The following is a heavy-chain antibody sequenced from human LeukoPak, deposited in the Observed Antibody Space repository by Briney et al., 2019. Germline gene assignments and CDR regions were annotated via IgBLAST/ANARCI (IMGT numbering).Heavy chain of an antibody. J-gene: IGHJ4*02. CDR1: GASISNSTYY. D-gene: IGHD3/OR15-3a*01. CDR2: IYYSGST. Sequence: SETLSLTCNVSGASISNSTYYWGWIRQPPGKGLEWIGSIYYSGSTYCKPSLKSRLTISVDTSKNQFSLRLTSVTAADTAVYYCARQTGSGLFILPGGQGTLVTVSS. V-gene: IGHV4-39*01. CDR3: ARQTGSGLFILP.